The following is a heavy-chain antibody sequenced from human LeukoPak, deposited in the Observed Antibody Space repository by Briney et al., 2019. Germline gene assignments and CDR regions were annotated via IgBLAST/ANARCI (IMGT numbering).Heavy chain of an antibody. D-gene: IGHD3/OR15-3a*01. Sequence: ASVKVSCKASGYTFTSYYMHWVRQAPGQGLEWMGIINPSGGSTSYAQKFQGRVTMTRATSTSTVYMELSSLRSEDTAVYYCARAPWTGYYQDWGQGTLVTVSS. CDR2: INPSGGST. CDR1: GYTFTSYY. V-gene: IGHV1-46*01. CDR3: ARAPWTGYYQD. J-gene: IGHJ4*02.